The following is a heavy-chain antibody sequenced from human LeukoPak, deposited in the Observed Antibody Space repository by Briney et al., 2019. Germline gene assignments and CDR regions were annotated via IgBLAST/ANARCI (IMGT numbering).Heavy chain of an antibody. V-gene: IGHV3-21*01. Sequence: GGSLRLSCAGSGFTFSRYNMNWVRQAPGKGLERVSSISSSSSYIYYADSVKGRFTISRDNAQNSLFLQMNSLRAEDTAVYYCARDAQWLVPEGYYYYMDVWGKGTTVTVSS. CDR2: ISSSSSYI. CDR1: GFTFSRYN. J-gene: IGHJ6*03. CDR3: ARDAQWLVPEGYYYYMDV. D-gene: IGHD6-19*01.